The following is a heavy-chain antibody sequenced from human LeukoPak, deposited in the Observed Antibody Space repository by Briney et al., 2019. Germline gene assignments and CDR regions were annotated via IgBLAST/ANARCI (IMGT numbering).Heavy chain of an antibody. D-gene: IGHD1-7*01. CDR2: TVSEIDGGTT. CDR1: GFTFNYAW. V-gene: IGHV3-15*04. CDR3: TTDEDWNYARKDV. Sequence: GGSLRLSCAASGFTFNYAWMSWVRQVPGKGLEWVGQTVSEIDGGTTDYAAPVKGRFTISRGDSKSTLYLQMNSLKIEDTAVYYCTTDEDWNYARKDVWGQGATVIVSS. J-gene: IGHJ6*02.